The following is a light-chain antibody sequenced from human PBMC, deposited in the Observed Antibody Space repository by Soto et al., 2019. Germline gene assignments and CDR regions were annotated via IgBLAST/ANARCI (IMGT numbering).Light chain of an antibody. Sequence: EIVMTQSPPTLSVSPGERATLSCRASQSVASKLAWYQQRPGQAPRLLIYDASNRATGIPARFSGSGSGTEFSLNISSLQSEDFAVYSCQQYGDWPGAFGGGTKVEIK. CDR3: QQYGDWPGA. CDR2: DAS. CDR1: QSVASK. J-gene: IGKJ4*01. V-gene: IGKV3D-15*01.